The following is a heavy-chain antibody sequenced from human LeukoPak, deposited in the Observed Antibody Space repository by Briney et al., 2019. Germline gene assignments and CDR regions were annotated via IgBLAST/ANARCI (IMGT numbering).Heavy chain of an antibody. CDR2: ISSSSSYI. V-gene: IGHV3-21*01. J-gene: IGHJ4*02. CDR1: GFTFSSYS. Sequence: GGSLRLSCAASGFTFSSYSMNWVRQAPGKGLEWVSSISSSSSYIYYADSVKGRFTISRDSSKNTLYLHMNSLRPEDTAVYYCARARPSMWIDYWGQGTLVTVSS. D-gene: IGHD5-12*01. CDR3: ARARPSMWIDY.